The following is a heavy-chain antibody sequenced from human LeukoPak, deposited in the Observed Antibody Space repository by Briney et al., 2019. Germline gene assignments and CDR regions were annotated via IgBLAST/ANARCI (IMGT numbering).Heavy chain of an antibody. J-gene: IGHJ3*02. CDR3: ARDGRDGYNRAPGAFDI. V-gene: IGHV3-48*02. CDR2: ISSSSSPI. CDR1: GFTFSSYS. D-gene: IGHD5-24*01. Sequence: TGGSLGLSCAASGFTFSSYSVSWVRQAPGKGLEWVSYISSSSSPIYYADSVKGRFTISRDNAKNLLYLQVNSLGDEDTAVYYCARDGRDGYNRAPGAFDIWGQGTMVTVSS.